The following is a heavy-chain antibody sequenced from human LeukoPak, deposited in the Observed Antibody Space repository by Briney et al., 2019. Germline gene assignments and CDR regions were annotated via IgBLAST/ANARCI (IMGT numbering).Heavy chain of an antibody. CDR2: IRYDGSNK. CDR1: GFTFSTYV. V-gene: IGHV3-30*02. J-gene: IGHJ4*02. CDR3: QGPVWDFDY. Sequence: GGSLRLSCAASGFTFSTYVMSWVRQAPGKGLEWVAFIRYDGSNKYYADSVKGRFTISRDNSKNTLYLQMNSLRAEDTAVYYCQGPVWDFDYWGQGTLVTVSS. D-gene: IGHD3-16*01.